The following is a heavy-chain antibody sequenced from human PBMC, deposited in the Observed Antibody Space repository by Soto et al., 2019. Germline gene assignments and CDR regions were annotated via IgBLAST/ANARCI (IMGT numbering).Heavy chain of an antibody. D-gene: IGHD3-22*01. J-gene: IGHJ6*02. CDR2: IYYSGST. CDR1: GGSISSGGYY. CDR3: ARGYDSSGYYWALYYYYGMDV. V-gene: IGHV4-31*03. Sequence: TSETLSLTCTVSGGSISSGGYYWSWIRQHPGKGLEWTGYIYYSGSTYYNPSLKSRVTISVDTSKNQFSLKLSSVTAADMAVYYCARGYDSSGYYWALYYYYGMDVWGQGTTVTVSS.